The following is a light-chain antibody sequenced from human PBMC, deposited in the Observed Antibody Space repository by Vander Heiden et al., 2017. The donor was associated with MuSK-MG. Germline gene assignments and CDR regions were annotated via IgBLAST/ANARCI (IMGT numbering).Light chain of an antibody. J-gene: IGLJ1*01. Sequence: SVLPQPPPVSGAPGQRVPIPCTGSSSNIGAGYDVHWYQQLPGPAPKLLIYGNSTRPSGVPDRFSGSKSGTSASLAITRLQAEDEADYYCQSYNSSLSGYVFGTGTKVTVL. CDR1: SSNIGAGYD. V-gene: IGLV1-40*01. CDR3: QSYNSSLSGYV. CDR2: GNS.